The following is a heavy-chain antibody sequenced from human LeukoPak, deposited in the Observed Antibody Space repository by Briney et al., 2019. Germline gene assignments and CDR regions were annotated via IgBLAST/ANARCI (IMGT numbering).Heavy chain of an antibody. V-gene: IGHV3-21*01. J-gene: IGHJ4*02. CDR2: VSSSSSYI. Sequence: GGSLRLSCAASGFTFSSYSMNWVRQAPGRGLEWVSSVSSSSSYIYYADSVKGRFTISRDNAKNSLYLQMNSLRAEDTAVYYCARDITFYYDRSGYATFDYWGQGTLVTVSS. D-gene: IGHD3-22*01. CDR3: ARDITFYYDRSGYATFDY. CDR1: GFTFSSYS.